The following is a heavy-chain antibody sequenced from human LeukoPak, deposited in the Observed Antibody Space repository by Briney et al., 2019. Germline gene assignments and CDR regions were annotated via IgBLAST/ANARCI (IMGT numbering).Heavy chain of an antibody. CDR2: IYYSGSN. Sequence: SETLSLTCTVSGGSISSYYWSWIRQPPGKGLEGIGYIYYSGSNNYNPSLKSRVTISVDTSKNQFSLKLSSVTAADTAVYYCARSGVWGSYRSGHWFDPWGQGTLVTVSS. CDR3: ARSGVWGSYRSGHWFDP. J-gene: IGHJ5*02. CDR1: GGSISSYY. D-gene: IGHD3-16*02. V-gene: IGHV4-59*01.